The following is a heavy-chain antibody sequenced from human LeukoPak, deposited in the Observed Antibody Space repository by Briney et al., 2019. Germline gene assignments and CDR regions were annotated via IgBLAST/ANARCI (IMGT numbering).Heavy chain of an antibody. CDR1: GYTFTENY. CDR2: INPLTGDA. V-gene: IGHV1-2*02. D-gene: IGHD3-22*01. J-gene: IGHJ4*02. Sequence: ASVKVSCKVSGYTFTENYIHWVRQAPGQRLEWMGLINPLTGDANYTERFQGRVTLTRDTSSGTAYLHLSSLIYDDTAVYYCARGKSGYSPWGQGTPV. CDR3: ARGKSGYSP.